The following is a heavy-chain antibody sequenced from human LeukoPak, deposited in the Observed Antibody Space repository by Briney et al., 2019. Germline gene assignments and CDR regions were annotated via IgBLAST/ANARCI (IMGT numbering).Heavy chain of an antibody. CDR3: ARVGGSGWYLGSFDY. CDR2: IYYSGST. J-gene: IGHJ4*02. CDR1: GGSISSYY. V-gene: IGHV4-59*01. Sequence: PSKTLSLTCTVSGGSISSYYWSWIRQPPGKGLEWIGYIYYSGSTNYNPSLKSRVTISVDTSKNQFSLKLSSVTAADTAVYYCARVGGSGWYLGSFDYWGQGTLVTVSS. D-gene: IGHD6-19*01.